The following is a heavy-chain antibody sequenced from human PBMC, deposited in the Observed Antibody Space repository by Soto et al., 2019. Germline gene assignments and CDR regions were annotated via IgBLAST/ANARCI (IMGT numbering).Heavy chain of an antibody. J-gene: IGHJ6*01. Sequence: SETLSLTCTVSGGSISSYYWSWIRQPPGKGLEWIGYIYYSGSTNYNPSLKSRVTISVDTSKNQFSLKLSSVTAADTAVYYCARGRNKYYDGMHVGDPEITLTVSS. V-gene: IGHV4-59*01. CDR3: ARGRNKYYDGMHV. CDR1: GGSISSYY. CDR2: IYYSGST.